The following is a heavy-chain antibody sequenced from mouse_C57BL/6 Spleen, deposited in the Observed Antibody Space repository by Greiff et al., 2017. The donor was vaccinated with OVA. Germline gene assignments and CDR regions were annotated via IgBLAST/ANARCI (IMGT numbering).Heavy chain of an antibody. CDR3: ARGLRAMDY. Sequence: VKLKQPGAELVRPGSSVKLSCKASGYTFTSYWMHWVKQRPIQGLEWIGNIDPSDSETHYNQKFKDKATLTVDKSSSTAYMQLSSLTSEDSAVYYCARGLRAMDYWGQGTSVTVSS. V-gene: IGHV1-52*01. CDR2: IDPSDSET. J-gene: IGHJ4*01. CDR1: GYTFTSYW.